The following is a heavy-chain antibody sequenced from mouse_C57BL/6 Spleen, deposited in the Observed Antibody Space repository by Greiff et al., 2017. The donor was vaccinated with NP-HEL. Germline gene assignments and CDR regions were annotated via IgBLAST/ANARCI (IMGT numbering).Heavy chain of an antibody. Sequence: EVQLQQSGPELVKPGASVKISCKASGYTFTDYYMNWVKQSHGKSLEWIGDINPNNGGTSYNQKIKGKATLTVDKSSSTAYMELRSLTSEDSAVYYCARPGRGYAMDYWGQGTSVTVSS. CDR3: ARPGRGYAMDY. CDR2: INPNNGGT. D-gene: IGHD3-3*01. CDR1: GYTFTDYY. J-gene: IGHJ4*01. V-gene: IGHV1-26*01.